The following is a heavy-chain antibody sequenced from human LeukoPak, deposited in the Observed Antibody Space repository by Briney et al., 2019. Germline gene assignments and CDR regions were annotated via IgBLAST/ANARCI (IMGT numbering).Heavy chain of an antibody. J-gene: IGHJ2*01. CDR3: AKSMVSGSSHWYFDL. D-gene: IGHD3-10*01. Sequence: GGSLRLSCAASGFTFDDYTMHWARQAPGKGLEWVSLISWDGGSTYYADSVKGRFTISRDNSKNSLYLQMNSLRTEDTALYYCAKSMVSGSSHWYFDLWGRGTLVTVSS. CDR1: GFTFDDYT. CDR2: ISWDGGST. V-gene: IGHV3-43*01.